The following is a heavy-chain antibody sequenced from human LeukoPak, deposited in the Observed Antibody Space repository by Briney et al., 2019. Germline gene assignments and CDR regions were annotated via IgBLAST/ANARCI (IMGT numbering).Heavy chain of an antibody. Sequence: GGSLRLSCAASGFTFSSYEMNWVRQAPGKGLEWVSYISSGDSTVYYADSVKGRFTISRDNAKNSLYLQMNSLRAEDTAVYYCAREYSSGWSFDYWGQGTLVTVSS. J-gene: IGHJ4*02. CDR3: AREYSSGWSFDY. CDR1: GFTFSSYE. D-gene: IGHD6-19*01. CDR2: ISSGDSTV. V-gene: IGHV3-48*03.